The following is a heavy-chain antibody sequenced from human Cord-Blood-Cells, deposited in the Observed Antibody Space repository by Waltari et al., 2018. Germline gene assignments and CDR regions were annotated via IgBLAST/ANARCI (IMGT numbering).Heavy chain of an antibody. CDR1: GFTFSSYW. D-gene: IGHD6-19*01. J-gene: IGHJ4*02. CDR2: INSDGSST. Sequence: EVQLVESGGGLVQPGGSLRLSCAASGFTFSSYWMHWVRQAPWKGLVGGSRINSDGSSTSYADAVKGRFTISRDNAKNTLYLQMNSLRAEDTAVYYCARDLAAVAGRDYWGQGTLVTVSS. V-gene: IGHV3-74*01. CDR3: ARDLAAVAGRDY.